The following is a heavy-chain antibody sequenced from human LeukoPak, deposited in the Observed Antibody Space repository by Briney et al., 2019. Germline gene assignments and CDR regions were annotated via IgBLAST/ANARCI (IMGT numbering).Heavy chain of an antibody. D-gene: IGHD3-16*01. Sequence: GESLRLSCGASSFTFSRYRMHWVRQAPGKGLVWVSRISSDGTSTTYADSVKGRVTISRDNAKNTLYLQMNSLRAEDTAVYDCARGKEDGVWAFDIWGQGTMVTVSS. CDR3: ARGKEDGVWAFDI. CDR2: ISSDGTST. J-gene: IGHJ3*02. CDR1: SFTFSRYR. V-gene: IGHV3-74*01.